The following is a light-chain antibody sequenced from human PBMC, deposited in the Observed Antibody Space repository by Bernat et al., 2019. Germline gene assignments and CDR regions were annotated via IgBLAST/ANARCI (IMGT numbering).Light chain of an antibody. CDR2: GAS. V-gene: IGKV3-20*01. CDR1: QSVSSTY. Sequence: EIVLTQSPGTLSLSPGERATLSCRASQSVSSTYLAWYQQKPGQAPRLLIYGASSRATGIPDRFSGSGSGTDFILTISRLEPEDFAVYYCQQYGSSLFYTFGQGTKLEMK. CDR3: QQYGSSLFYT. J-gene: IGKJ2*01.